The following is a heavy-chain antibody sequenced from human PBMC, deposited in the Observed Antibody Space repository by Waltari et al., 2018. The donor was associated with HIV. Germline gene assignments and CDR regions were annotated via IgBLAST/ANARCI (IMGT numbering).Heavy chain of an antibody. D-gene: IGHD5-18*01. CDR3: ARGGWIQLWLFV. V-gene: IGHV1-2*02. CDR2: INPKTGGT. CDR1: GYSSHAFY. Sequence: QWHLEQPAAQVKKPGSSVKVSCKASGYSSHAFYIPWVRQTPGQGPEWMGYINPKTGGTNYALKFQDRVTLTTETSISTAYLQLRRLQIDDTATYFCARGGWIQLWLFVWGRGTRVTVSS. J-gene: IGHJ2*01.